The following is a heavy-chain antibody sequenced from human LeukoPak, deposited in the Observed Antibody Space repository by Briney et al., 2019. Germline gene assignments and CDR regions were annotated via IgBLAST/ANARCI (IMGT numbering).Heavy chain of an antibody. Sequence: GGSLRLSCAASGFTFSNYATYWVRQAPGKGLEWVSGLSGTGDITYYTDSVKGRFTISRDNSKNTLYLEMNNLRAEDTALYYCAKRGNAISFFDPWGQGTLVTVSS. CDR1: GFTFSNYA. J-gene: IGHJ5*02. CDR3: AKRGNAISFFDP. D-gene: IGHD2/OR15-2a*01. CDR2: LSGTGDIT. V-gene: IGHV3-23*01.